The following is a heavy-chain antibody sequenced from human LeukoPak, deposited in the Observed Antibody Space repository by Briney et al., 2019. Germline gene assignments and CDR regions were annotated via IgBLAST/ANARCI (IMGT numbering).Heavy chain of an antibody. CDR3: ARSTWDVLLWFGEPFDY. CDR2: ISSSSSYI. J-gene: IGHJ4*02. D-gene: IGHD3-10*01. V-gene: IGHV3-21*01. Sequence: GSLRLSCAASGFTFSSYSMNWVRQAPGKGLEWVSSISSSSSYIYYADSVKGRFTISRDNAKNSLYLQMNSLRAEDTAVYYCARSTWDVLLWFGEPFDYWGQGTLVTVSS. CDR1: GFTFSSYS.